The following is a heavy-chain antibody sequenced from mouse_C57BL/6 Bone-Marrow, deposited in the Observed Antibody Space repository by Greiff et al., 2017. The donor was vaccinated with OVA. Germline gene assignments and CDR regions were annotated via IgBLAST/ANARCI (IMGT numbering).Heavy chain of an antibody. CDR2: ISSGSSTI. D-gene: IGHD1-1*01. CDR1: GFTFSDYG. V-gene: IGHV5-17*01. J-gene: IGHJ2*01. CDR3: AREDTTVVDRYFDY. Sequence: DVQLQESGGGLVKPGGSLKLSCAASGFTFSDYGMHWVRQAPEKGLEWVAYISSGSSTIYYADTVKGRFTISRDNAKNTLFLQMTSLRSEDTAMYYCAREDTTVVDRYFDYWGQGTTLTVSS.